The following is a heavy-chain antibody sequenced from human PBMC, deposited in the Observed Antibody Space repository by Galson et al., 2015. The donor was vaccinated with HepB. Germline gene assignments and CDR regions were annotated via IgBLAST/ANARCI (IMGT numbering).Heavy chain of an antibody. V-gene: IGHV3-9*01. CDR1: GFTFDDFA. D-gene: IGHD6-25*01. CDR2: ISWDSGNI. Sequence: LRLSCATSGFTFDDFAMHWVRQAPGKGLEWVSSISWDSGNIAFADSVRGRFTVSRDNAKKSLYLQMNSLRAEDTALYYCATASTKGPSVFPLAPSSKSTSGGTAALGCLVKEYF. CDR3: ATASTKGPSVFPLAPSSKSTSGGTAALGCLVKEYF. J-gene: IGHJ1*01.